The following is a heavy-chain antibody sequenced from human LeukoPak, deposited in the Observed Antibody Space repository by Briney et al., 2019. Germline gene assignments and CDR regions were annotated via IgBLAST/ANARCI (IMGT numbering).Heavy chain of an antibody. D-gene: IGHD6-6*01. CDR3: AREGIAARPFDY. CDR1: GGSISSGGYY. V-gene: IGHV4-30-2*01. Sequence: SQTLSLTCTVSGGSISSGGYYWSWIRQPPGKGLEWIGYIYHSGSTYYNPSLKSRVTISVDRSKNQFSLKLSSVTAADTAVYYCAREGIAARPFDYWGQGTLVTVSS. CDR2: IYHSGST. J-gene: IGHJ4*02.